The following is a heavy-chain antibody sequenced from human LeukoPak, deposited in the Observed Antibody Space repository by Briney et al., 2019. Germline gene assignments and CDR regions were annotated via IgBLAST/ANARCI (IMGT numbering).Heavy chain of an antibody. CDR3: AREPELGYCSSTSCSHDY. CDR1: GHTFTGYY. CDR2: INPNSGGT. D-gene: IGHD2-2*01. V-gene: IGHV1-2*02. Sequence: ASVKVSCKASGHTFTGYYMHWVRQAPGQGLEWMGWINPNSGGTNYAQKFQGRVTMTRDTSISTAYMELSRLRSDDTAVYYCAREPELGYCSSTSCSHDYWGQGTLVTVSS. J-gene: IGHJ4*02.